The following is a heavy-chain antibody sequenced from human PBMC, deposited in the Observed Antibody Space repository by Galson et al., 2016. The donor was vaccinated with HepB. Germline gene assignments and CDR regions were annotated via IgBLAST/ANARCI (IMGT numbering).Heavy chain of an antibody. CDR3: ARNDGYTSSWTFDY. CDR1: GFAFSASA. D-gene: IGHD6-13*01. V-gene: IGHV3-30*14. Sequence: LRLSCAASGFAFSASAMHWVRQAPGKGLEWVAVASFDGSNRFYAESVKGRFTISRDNSKNTLYLQMNNLRTEDMAVYFCARNDGYTSSWTFDYWGQGTLVTVSS. CDR2: ASFDGSNR. J-gene: IGHJ4*02.